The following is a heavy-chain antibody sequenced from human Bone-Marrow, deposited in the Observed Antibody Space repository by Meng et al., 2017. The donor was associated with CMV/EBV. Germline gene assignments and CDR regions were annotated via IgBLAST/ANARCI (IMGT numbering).Heavy chain of an antibody. CDR3: ARDFKSDSPATVDL. J-gene: IGHJ2*01. D-gene: IGHD5-12*01. V-gene: IGHV3-21*01. CDR1: GFTFSTYI. CDR2: ISSGSSYI. Sequence: GESLKISCAASGFTFSTYIMNWVRQAPGKGLEWVSSISSGSSYIYYADSVKGRFTISRDNAKNSLYLQMNSLRAEDTAVYYCARDFKSDSPATVDLWGRSTLVTVSS.